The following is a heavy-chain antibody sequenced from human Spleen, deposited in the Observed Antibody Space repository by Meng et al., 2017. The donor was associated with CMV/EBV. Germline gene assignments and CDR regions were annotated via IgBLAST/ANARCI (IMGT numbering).Heavy chain of an antibody. Sequence: QVQLQAAGPGLVKPSQPLSLTCTVSGGSISSGDYYWGWIRQPPGKGLEWIGYIYYSGSTYYNPSLKSRVTISVDTSKNQFSLKLSSVTAADTAVYYCATYYYDSSGYYCFDYWGQGTLVTVSS. CDR3: ATYYYDSSGYYCFDY. V-gene: IGHV4-30-4*08. CDR1: GGSISSGDYY. D-gene: IGHD3-22*01. CDR2: IYYSGST. J-gene: IGHJ4*02.